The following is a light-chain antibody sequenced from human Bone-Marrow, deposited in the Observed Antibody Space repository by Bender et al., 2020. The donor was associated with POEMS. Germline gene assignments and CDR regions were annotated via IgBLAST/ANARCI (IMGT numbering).Light chain of an antibody. CDR1: TSDIGDSDF. CDR2: KVT. CDR3: SSYTTSYTLV. V-gene: IGLV2-14*01. Sequence: QSALTQPASVSGSPGQSITISCTGSTSDIGDSDFVSWYQQHPGKAPKLIIYKVTFRPSGVSDRFSASKSGNTASLTIFDLQAEDEADYYCSSYTTSYTLVFGGGTEVTV. J-gene: IGLJ2*01.